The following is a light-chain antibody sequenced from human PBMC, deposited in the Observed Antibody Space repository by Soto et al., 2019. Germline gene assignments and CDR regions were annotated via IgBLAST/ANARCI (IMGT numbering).Light chain of an antibody. V-gene: IGKV1-5*03. CDR2: KAS. CDR3: QQYNSYSCT. CDR1: QSISSW. J-gene: IGKJ1*01. Sequence: DIQMTQSPSTLSASVGDRVTITCRASQSISSWLAWYQQKPGKAPKLLIYKASSLESGVPSRFSGSGSGTEFTITISSLQPDDFATYYCQQYNSYSCTFGQGTKVEIK.